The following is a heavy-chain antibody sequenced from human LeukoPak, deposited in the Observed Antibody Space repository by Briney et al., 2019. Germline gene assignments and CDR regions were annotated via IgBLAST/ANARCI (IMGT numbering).Heavy chain of an antibody. CDR2: IYYSGST. CDR3: ARLRARDYYGSGSGLLPTYRPYYFDY. CDR1: GGSISSYY. V-gene: IGHV4-59*08. J-gene: IGHJ4*02. Sequence: SETLSLTCTVSGGSISSYYWSWIRQPPGKGLEWIGYIYYSGSTNYNPSLKSRVTISVDTSKNQFSLKLSSVTAADTAVYYCARLRARDYYGSGSGLLPTYRPYYFDYWGQGTLVTVSS. D-gene: IGHD3-10*01.